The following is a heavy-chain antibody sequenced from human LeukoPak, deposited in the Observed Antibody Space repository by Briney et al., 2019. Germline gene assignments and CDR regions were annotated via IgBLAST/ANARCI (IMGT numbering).Heavy chain of an antibody. V-gene: IGHV1-69*04. CDR2: IIPILGIA. Sequence: GASVKVSCKASGGTFSSYAINWVRQAPGQGLEWMGRIIPILGIANYAQKFQGRVTITADKSTSTAYMELSSLRSEDTAVYYCARARDYYGSGRYYYYGMDVWGQGTTVTVSS. CDR3: ARARDYYGSGRYYYYGMDV. J-gene: IGHJ6*02. CDR1: GGTFSSYA. D-gene: IGHD3-10*01.